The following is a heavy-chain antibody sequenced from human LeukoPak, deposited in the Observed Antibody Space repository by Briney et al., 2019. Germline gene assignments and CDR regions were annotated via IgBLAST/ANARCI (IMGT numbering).Heavy chain of an antibody. D-gene: IGHD3-3*01. J-gene: IGHJ2*01. CDR1: GGPFSGDY. V-gene: IGHV4-59*10. CDR2: IYTSGST. Sequence: SETLSLTCAVYGGPFSGDYWSWIRQPAGKGLEWIGRIYTSGSTNYNPSLKSRVTMSVDTSKNQFSLKLSSVTAADTAVYYCARSKDETYYDFWSGYPRYFDLWGRGTLVTVSS. CDR3: ARSKDETYYDFWSGYPRYFDL.